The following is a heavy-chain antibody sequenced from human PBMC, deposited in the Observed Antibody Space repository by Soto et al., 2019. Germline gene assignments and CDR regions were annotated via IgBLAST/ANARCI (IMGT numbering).Heavy chain of an antibody. Sequence: GGSLRLSCAASGFTFSSYAMSWVRQAPGKGLEWVSAISGSGGSTYYADSVKGRFTISRDNSKNTLYLQMNSLRAEDTAVYYCANSIYDSSGYYQYYFDYWGQGTLVTVSS. J-gene: IGHJ4*02. CDR3: ANSIYDSSGYYQYYFDY. CDR2: ISGSGGST. D-gene: IGHD3-22*01. CDR1: GFTFSSYA. V-gene: IGHV3-23*01.